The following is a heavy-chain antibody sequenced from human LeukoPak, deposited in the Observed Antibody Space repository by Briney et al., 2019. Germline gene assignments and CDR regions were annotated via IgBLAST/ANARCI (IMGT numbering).Heavy chain of an antibody. CDR1: GYTFTSYD. J-gene: IGHJ4*02. Sequence: ASVKVSCKASGYTFTSYDINWVRQATGQGLEWMGWMNPNSGNTGYAQKFQGRVTMTRDTSTSTVYMELSSLRSEDTAVYYCARDLGYSYGYNANYFDYWGQGTLVTVSS. V-gene: IGHV1-8*01. D-gene: IGHD5-18*01. CDR2: MNPNSGNT. CDR3: ARDLGYSYGYNANYFDY.